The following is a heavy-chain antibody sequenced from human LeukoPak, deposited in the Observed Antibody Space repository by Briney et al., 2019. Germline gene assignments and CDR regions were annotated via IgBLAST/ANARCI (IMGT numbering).Heavy chain of an antibody. CDR1: GFTFSSYW. CDR2: INSDGSST. CDR3: AREHGDYAYYYYYYMDV. J-gene: IGHJ6*03. Sequence: GGSLRLSCAASGFTFSSYWMHWVRQAPGKGLVWVSRINSDGSSTSYADSEKGRFTISRDNAKNTLYLQMNSLRAEDTAVYYCAREHGDYAYYYYYYMDVWGKGTTVTVSS. D-gene: IGHD4-17*01. V-gene: IGHV3-74*01.